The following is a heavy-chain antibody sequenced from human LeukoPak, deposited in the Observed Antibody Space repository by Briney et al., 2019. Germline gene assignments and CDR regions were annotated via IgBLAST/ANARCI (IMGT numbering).Heavy chain of an antibody. Sequence: SQTLSVTCTVSGGSISSGDYYWSSIRQPAGKCLEWIGYIYYSGSTYYNPSLKSRVNISVDTSKNQFSLKLTSVTAADTAVYYCARVPLYYYGSYRFDYWGQGTLVTVSS. D-gene: IGHD3-10*01. V-gene: IGHV4-30-4*01. CDR3: ARVPLYYYGSYRFDY. J-gene: IGHJ4*02. CDR1: GGSISSGDYY. CDR2: IYYSGST.